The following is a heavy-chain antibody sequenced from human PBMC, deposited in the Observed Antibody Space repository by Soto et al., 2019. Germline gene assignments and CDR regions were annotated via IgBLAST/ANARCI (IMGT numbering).Heavy chain of an antibody. CDR2: ISGSGDSK. CDR3: AKGVPGIAVAGTGYFQH. D-gene: IGHD6-19*01. Sequence: EVQLLESGGGLVQPGGSLRLSCAASGFTFSGYAMSWVRQAPGKGLEWVSGISGSGDSKYYADSVKGRFTISRDNSKNTLYLQMNSLRAEDTAVYYCAKGVPGIAVAGTGYFQHWGQGTLVTVSS. V-gene: IGHV3-23*01. CDR1: GFTFSGYA. J-gene: IGHJ1*01.